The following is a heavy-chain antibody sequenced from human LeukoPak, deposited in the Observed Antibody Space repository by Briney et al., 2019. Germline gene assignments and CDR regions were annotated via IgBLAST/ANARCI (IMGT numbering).Heavy chain of an antibody. D-gene: IGHD2-2*01. CDR1: GFTFSNYA. CDR2: INWSGGTT. J-gene: IGHJ4*02. CDR3: ARAPITSPVYFDY. V-gene: IGHV3-20*04. Sequence: GGSLRLSCAASGFTFSNYAISWVRQVPGKGLEWVSGINWSGGTTGYADPLRGRFTISRDNAKNSLYLQMDRLRAEDTALYCCARAPITSPVYFDYWGQGTLVTVSS.